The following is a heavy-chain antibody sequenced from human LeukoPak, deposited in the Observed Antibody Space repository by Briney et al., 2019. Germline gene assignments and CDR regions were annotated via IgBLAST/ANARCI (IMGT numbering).Heavy chain of an antibody. D-gene: IGHD2-2*01. CDR3: ARDPPYCSSTSCLFDP. CDR1: GGSISSSSYY. CDR2: TYYSGST. V-gene: IGHV4-39*02. Sequence: PSETLSLTCTVSGGSISSSSYYWGWIRQPPGKGLEWIGRTYYSGSTYYNPSLKSRVTISVDTSKNQFSLKLSSVTAADTAVYYCARDPPYCSSTSCLFDPWGQGTLVTVSS. J-gene: IGHJ5*02.